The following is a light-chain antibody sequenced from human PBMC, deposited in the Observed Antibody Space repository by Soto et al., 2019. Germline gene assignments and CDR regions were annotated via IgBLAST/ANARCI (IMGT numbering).Light chain of an antibody. CDR1: QSVRSER. CDR2: DAS. J-gene: IGKJ5*01. CDR3: QQYDVSPIT. V-gene: IGKV3-20*01. Sequence: EIVLTQSPDTLSLSPGERATLSCRASQSVRSERLAWYQHKRGQAPRLVIFDASSRATGIPERFSGSGSGTDFTLTITRLEPEDFAVYFCQQYDVSPITFGLGTRLET.